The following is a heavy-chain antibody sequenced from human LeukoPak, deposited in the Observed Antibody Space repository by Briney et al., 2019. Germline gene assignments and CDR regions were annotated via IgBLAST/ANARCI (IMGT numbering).Heavy chain of an antibody. Sequence: GGSLRLSCAVSGFTFSNYAMSWVRQAPGKGLEWVSTISGSGGTTFYADSVKGRFTISRDNSKNTLYLQMNSLRAEDTAVYYCAKDRQQKYYYDSSGYYQGSGCFQHWGQGTLVTVSS. CDR2: ISGSGGTT. J-gene: IGHJ1*01. D-gene: IGHD3-22*01. CDR1: GFTFSNYA. CDR3: AKDRQQKYYYDSSGYYQGSGCFQH. V-gene: IGHV3-23*01.